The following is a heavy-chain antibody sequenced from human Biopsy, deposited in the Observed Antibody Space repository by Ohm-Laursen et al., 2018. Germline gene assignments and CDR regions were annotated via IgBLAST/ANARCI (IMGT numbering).Heavy chain of an antibody. CDR1: SASINLYY. Sequence: TLSLTCTVSSASINLYYWGWIRQSQGKGLEWIGYINDSGHTNYNPSLKSRVTISADTSKNQFSLKPGSVTVADTAIFYCARRGSGGRSFDYWGQGSLVTVSS. CDR3: ARRGSGGRSFDY. CDR2: INDSGHT. D-gene: IGHD2-15*01. V-gene: IGHV4-59*08. J-gene: IGHJ4*02.